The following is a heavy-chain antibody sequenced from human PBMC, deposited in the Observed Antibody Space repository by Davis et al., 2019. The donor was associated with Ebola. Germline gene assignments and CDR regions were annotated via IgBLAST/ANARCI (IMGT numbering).Heavy chain of an antibody. CDR1: GFTFSNYG. D-gene: IGHD2-15*01. CDR2: IGGSDEGI. J-gene: IGHJ6*02. V-gene: IGHV3-48*01. Sequence: GESLKISCAASGFTFSNYGMYWFRQPPEKGLEWVSYIGGSDEGISYADSVKGRFTISRDNAKDSMYLQMNSLRGEDTAVYYCARRILGDSRAAVDVWGRGTTVTVSS. CDR3: ARRILGDSRAAVDV.